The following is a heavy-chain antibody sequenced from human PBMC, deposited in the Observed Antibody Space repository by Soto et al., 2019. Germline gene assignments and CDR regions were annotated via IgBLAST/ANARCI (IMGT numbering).Heavy chain of an antibody. CDR3: ARAGGDPYGDYPDY. J-gene: IGHJ4*02. CDR2: INSDGTTT. CDR1: GFTFSSYW. D-gene: IGHD4-17*01. V-gene: IGHV3-74*01. Sequence: EVQLVESGGGLVQPGGSLRLSCAASGFTFSSYWMHWVREGPGKGLVWVSHINSDGTTTNYADSVKGRVTISRDNAKNTMHLQMNIIRAEYTAVYYCARAGGDPYGDYPDYWGQGTLVTVSS.